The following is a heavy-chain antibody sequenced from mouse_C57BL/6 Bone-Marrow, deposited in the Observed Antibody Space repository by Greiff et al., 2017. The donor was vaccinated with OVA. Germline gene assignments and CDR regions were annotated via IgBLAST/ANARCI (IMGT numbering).Heavy chain of an antibody. Sequence: QVQLKESGPELVKPGASVKISCKASGYAFSSSWMNWVKQRPGKGLEWIGRIYPGDGDTNYNGKFKGKATLTADKSSSTAYMQLSSLTSEDSAVYFCARHSGSSVDYWGQGTTLTVSS. J-gene: IGHJ2*01. V-gene: IGHV1-82*01. CDR3: ARHSGSSVDY. D-gene: IGHD1-1*01. CDR2: IYPGDGDT. CDR1: GYAFSSSW.